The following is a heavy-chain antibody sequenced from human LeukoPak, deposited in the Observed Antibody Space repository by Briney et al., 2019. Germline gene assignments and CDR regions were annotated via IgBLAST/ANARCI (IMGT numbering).Heavy chain of an antibody. Sequence: ASVTVSCKASGYTFTSYDINWVRQATGQGLEWMGWMNPNSGNTGYAQKFQGRVTMTRNTSISTAYMELSSLRSEDTAVYYCARGSWVIVVPAAIDTGSPDNYYGMDVWGQGTTVTVSS. D-gene: IGHD2-2*02. V-gene: IGHV1-8*01. CDR2: MNPNSGNT. J-gene: IGHJ6*02. CDR1: GYTFTSYD. CDR3: ARGSWVIVVPAAIDTGSPDNYYGMDV.